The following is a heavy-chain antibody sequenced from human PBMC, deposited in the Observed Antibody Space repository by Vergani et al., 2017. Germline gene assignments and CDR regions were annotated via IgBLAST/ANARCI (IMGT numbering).Heavy chain of an antibody. CDR2: IYYSGST. Sequence: QLQLQESGPGLVKPSETLSLTCTVSGGSISSSSYYWGWIRQPPGKGLEWIGSIYYSGSTYYNPSLKSRVTISVDTSKNQFSLQLSSVTAADTAVYYGARNSNNWNHRAYCDYWGQGTRVTVSS. V-gene: IGHV4-39*01. CDR3: ARNSNNWNHRAYCDY. D-gene: IGHD1-14*01. CDR1: GGSISSSSYY. J-gene: IGHJ4*02.